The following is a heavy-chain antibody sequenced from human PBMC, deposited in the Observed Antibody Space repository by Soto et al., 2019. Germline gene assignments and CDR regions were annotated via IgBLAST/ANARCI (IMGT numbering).Heavy chain of an antibody. V-gene: IGHV4-59*01. CDR1: GGSISSYH. D-gene: IGHD1-26*01. CDR2: VFYTGST. J-gene: IGHJ5*02. Sequence: SEALSLTCTVSGGSISSYHWSWIRQSPGKGLEWIGYVFYTGSTKYNPALKRRVTISVDTSKNQFSLKLSSVSAADTGLYYCARSYSETFYGYDTWGQGILVTSPQ. CDR3: ARSYSETFYGYDT.